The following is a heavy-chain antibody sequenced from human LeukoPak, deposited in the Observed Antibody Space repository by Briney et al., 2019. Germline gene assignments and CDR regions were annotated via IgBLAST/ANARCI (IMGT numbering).Heavy chain of an antibody. D-gene: IGHD3-22*01. J-gene: IGHJ3*02. V-gene: IGHV3-49*04. Sequence: GGSLRLSCTGFGFTFRDYAVSWVRQAPGKGLECISFIRSKVYGGTTEYAASVKGRFTISRDDSKSIAYLQMNSLKTEDTAVYYCTRDPYYFDSSGYYHHAFDIWCQGTMVAVSS. CDR1: GFTFRDYA. CDR3: TRDPYYFDSSGYYHHAFDI. CDR2: IRSKVYGGTT.